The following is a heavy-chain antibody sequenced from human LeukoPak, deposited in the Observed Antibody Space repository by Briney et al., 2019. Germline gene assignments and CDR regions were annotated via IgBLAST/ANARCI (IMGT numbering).Heavy chain of an antibody. Sequence: GGSLRLSCAASGFTFSTYSMNWVRQAPGKGLVWVSRINSDGSITTYADSVKGRSTISRDNAKNTLYLQMNSLRAEDTAVYYCARPRSGWYFDLWGRGTLVTVSS. D-gene: IGHD6-19*01. CDR3: ARPRSGWYFDL. CDR1: GFTFSTYS. J-gene: IGHJ2*01. V-gene: IGHV3-74*01. CDR2: INSDGSIT.